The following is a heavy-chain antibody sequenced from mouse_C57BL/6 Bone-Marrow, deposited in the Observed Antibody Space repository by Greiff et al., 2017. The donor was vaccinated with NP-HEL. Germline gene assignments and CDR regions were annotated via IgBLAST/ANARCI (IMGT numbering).Heavy chain of an antibody. J-gene: IGHJ4*01. CDR3: ARDDYDDEAMDY. Sequence: EVKLVESGPGLVKPSQSLSLTCSVTGYSITSGYYWNWIRQFPGNQLEWMCYISYDGSNNSNPSLKNRISITRATSKNQCSVKLDSETTEDTDTYDCARDDYDDEAMDYWGQGTSVTVSS. V-gene: IGHV3-6*01. D-gene: IGHD2-4*01. CDR2: ISYDGSN. CDR1: GYSITSGYY.